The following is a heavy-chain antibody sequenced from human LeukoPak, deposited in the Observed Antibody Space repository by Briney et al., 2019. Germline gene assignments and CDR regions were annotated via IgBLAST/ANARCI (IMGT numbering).Heavy chain of an antibody. J-gene: IGHJ4*02. CDR3: ARQQWEPIRAPKYYFDY. D-gene: IGHD1-26*01. CDR2: IYYSGST. Sequence: SETLSLTCTVSGGSISSYYWSWIRQPPGKGLEWIGYIYYSGSTNYNPSLKSRVTISVDTSKNQFSLKLSSVTAADTAVYYCARQQWEPIRAPKYYFDYWGQGTLVTVSS. CDR1: GGSISSYY. V-gene: IGHV4-59*08.